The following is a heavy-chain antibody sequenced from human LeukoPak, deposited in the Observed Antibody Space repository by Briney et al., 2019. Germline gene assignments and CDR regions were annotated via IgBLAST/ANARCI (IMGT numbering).Heavy chain of an antibody. V-gene: IGHV3-7*05. CDR2: INQDGSVK. D-gene: IGHD4-11*01. J-gene: IGHJ4*02. CDR3: ARGAPYRDSDDY. CDR1: GFIFRNYW. Sequence: GSLRLSCAASGFIFRNYWMSWVRQAPGKGLEWVANINQDGSVKNHVDSVKGRFTISRDNAKNSLYLQMNSLRPEDMAVYYCARGAPYRDSDDYWGQGTLVTVSS.